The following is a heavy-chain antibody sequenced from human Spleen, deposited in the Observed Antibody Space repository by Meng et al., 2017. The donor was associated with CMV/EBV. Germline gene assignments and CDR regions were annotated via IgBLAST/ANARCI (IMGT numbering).Heavy chain of an antibody. V-gene: IGHV3-30*02. CDR2: IRYDASNK. CDR3: VRDQGGESMIAVLIERFGMDV. CDR1: GFTFSSHG. Sequence: GGSLRLSCEASGFTFSSHGMYWVRQAPGKGLQWVASIRYDASNKYYADSVQGRLTISRDNSKNNLYLQMNSLTVEDTAVYYCVRDQGGESMIAVLIERFGMDVWGQGTTVTVSS. D-gene: IGHD3-22*01. J-gene: IGHJ6*02.